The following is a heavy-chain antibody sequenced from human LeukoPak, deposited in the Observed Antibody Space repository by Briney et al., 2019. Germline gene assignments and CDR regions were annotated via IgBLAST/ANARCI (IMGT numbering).Heavy chain of an antibody. CDR3: AKDSGSNNSRRSAYDI. Sequence: PGGSLRLSCAASGFTFSSYKMNWVRQAPGKGLEWVSYISRGSNTIYYVDSVKGRFTISRDNAKNSLYLQMNSLRAEDTAVYYCAKDSGSNNSRRSAYDICGQGTMVTVSS. J-gene: IGHJ3*02. D-gene: IGHD1-1*01. CDR1: GFTFSSYK. V-gene: IGHV3-48*04. CDR2: ISRGSNTI.